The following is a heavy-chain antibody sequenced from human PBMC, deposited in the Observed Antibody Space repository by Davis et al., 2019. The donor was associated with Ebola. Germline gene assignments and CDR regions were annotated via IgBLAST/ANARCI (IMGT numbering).Heavy chain of an antibody. Sequence: GGSLRLSCAASGFTFSSYGMHWVRQAPGKGLEWVAVIWYDGSNKYYADSVKGRFTISRDNSKNTLYLQMNSLRAEDTAVYYCAGYIVLMVYADWFDPWGQGTLVTVSS. CDR2: IWYDGSNK. J-gene: IGHJ5*02. CDR3: AGYIVLMVYADWFDP. V-gene: IGHV3-33*01. CDR1: GFTFSSYG. D-gene: IGHD2-8*01.